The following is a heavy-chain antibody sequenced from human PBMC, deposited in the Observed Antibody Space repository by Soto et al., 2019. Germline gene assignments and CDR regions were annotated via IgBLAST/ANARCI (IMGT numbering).Heavy chain of an antibody. D-gene: IGHD4-17*01. CDR1: GYSFTSYG. Sequence: ASVKVSCKASGYSFTSYGISWVRQAPGQGPEWMGWISGHNGNTNHPQSLQGRVTMTTDTSRNTAYMELRSLRSDDTAVYYCARVRSDYGDKRASYYFDYWGQGTLVTVSS. V-gene: IGHV1-18*04. CDR3: ARVRSDYGDKRASYYFDY. J-gene: IGHJ4*02. CDR2: ISGHNGNT.